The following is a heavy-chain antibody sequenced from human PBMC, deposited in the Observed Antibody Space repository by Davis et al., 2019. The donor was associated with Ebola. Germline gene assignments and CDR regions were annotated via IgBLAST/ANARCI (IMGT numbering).Heavy chain of an antibody. J-gene: IGHJ6*02. V-gene: IGHV3-74*01. CDR2: INSDGTST. CDR3: ARDRVVDGFNFEKYYYFGMDV. D-gene: IGHD5-24*01. CDR1: GFTFSSYW. Sequence: HTGGSLRLSCAASGFTFSSYWMHWVRHAPGKGLVWVSHINSDGTSTGYADSVKGRFTISRDNAKNTLYLQMNSLRAEDTAVYYCARDRVVDGFNFEKYYYFGMDVWGQGTTVTVSS.